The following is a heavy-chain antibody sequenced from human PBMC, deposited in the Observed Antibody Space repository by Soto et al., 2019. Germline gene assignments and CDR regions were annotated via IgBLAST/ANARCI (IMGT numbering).Heavy chain of an antibody. Sequence: PSETLSLTCTVSGGSVSSGSYYWSWIRQPPGKGLEWMGYIYHSGSTNYNPSLKSRVTISVDTSKNQFSLKLSSVTAADTAVYYCARMSIVATIGYWGQGTLVTVS. CDR2: IYHSGST. CDR1: GGSVSSGSYY. D-gene: IGHD5-12*01. V-gene: IGHV4-61*01. CDR3: ARMSIVATIGY. J-gene: IGHJ4*02.